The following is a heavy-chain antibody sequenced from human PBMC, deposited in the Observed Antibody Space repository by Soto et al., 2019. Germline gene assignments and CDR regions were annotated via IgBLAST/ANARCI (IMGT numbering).Heavy chain of an antibody. Sequence: SLTCTVSCGSISSYYWSWIRQPPGKGLEWIGYMYYSGSTNYNPSLKGRVTISVDASKNQFSLNLSSVTAADTAVYYCARDLGRYCSGDSCYSGDWFDPWGQGTLVTVSS. D-gene: IGHD2-15*01. J-gene: IGHJ5*02. CDR3: ARDLGRYCSGDSCYSGDWFDP. CDR1: CGSISSYY. CDR2: MYYSGST. V-gene: IGHV4-59*01.